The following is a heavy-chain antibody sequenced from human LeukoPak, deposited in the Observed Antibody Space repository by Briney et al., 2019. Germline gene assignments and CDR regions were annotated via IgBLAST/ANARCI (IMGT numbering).Heavy chain of an antibody. CDR1: GFTFDNYA. CDR2: ISGGGDYT. CDR3: ATHDY. Sequence: GGSLRLSCAASGFTFDNYAMSWVRQAPGKGLEWVSAISGGGDYTFYADSVKGRFTISRDNSKNTLYLQMNSLRAEDTAVYYCATHDYWGQGTLVTVSS. J-gene: IGHJ4*02. V-gene: IGHV3-23*01.